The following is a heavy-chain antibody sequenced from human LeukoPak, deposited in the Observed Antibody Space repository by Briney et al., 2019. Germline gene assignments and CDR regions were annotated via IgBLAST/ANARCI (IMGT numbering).Heavy chain of an antibody. CDR1: GFTFSNDA. V-gene: IGHV3-30-3*01. CDR3: AKVPFWVRPFDY. J-gene: IGHJ4*02. Sequence: GGSLRLSCAASGFTFSNDAMHWVRQAPGKGLEWVAVISNDGNIKYYGDSVKGRFTISRDNSKDILYLQMNSLRAEDTAVYYCAKVPFWVRPFDYWGQGTLVIVSS. D-gene: IGHD4/OR15-4a*01. CDR2: ISNDGNIK.